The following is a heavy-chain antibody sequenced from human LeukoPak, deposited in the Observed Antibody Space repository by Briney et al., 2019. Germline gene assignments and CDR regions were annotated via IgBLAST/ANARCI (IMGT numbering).Heavy chain of an antibody. Sequence: ASVKVSCKASGYTFACYAIFWVGQAPGQRLEWMGWISAGNGNTRYSQKFHDRLTISRDTPASTVYMELSSLRSEDTAIYYCARDRGNYLLPYWGQGTLVTVSS. CDR1: GYTFACYA. CDR3: ARDRGNYLLPY. CDR2: ISAGNGNT. J-gene: IGHJ4*02. V-gene: IGHV1-3*01. D-gene: IGHD1-26*01.